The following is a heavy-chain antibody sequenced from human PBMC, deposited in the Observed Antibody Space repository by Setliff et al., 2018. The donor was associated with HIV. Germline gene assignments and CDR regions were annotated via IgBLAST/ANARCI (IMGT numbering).Heavy chain of an antibody. V-gene: IGHV4-39*07. Sequence: PSETLSLTCSVSGASISSNSYYWGWIRQPPGKGLEWVGSIYYSGSTNYTPSLKSRVTISVDTSMDQFSLKLNSVTAADTAVYYCAAASSWDPLLDYWGQGTLVTGSA. CDR1: GASISSNSYY. CDR3: AAASSWDPLLDY. J-gene: IGHJ4*02. D-gene: IGHD6-13*01. CDR2: IYYSGST.